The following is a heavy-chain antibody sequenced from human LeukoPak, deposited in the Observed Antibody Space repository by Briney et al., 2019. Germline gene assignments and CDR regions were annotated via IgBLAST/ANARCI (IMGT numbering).Heavy chain of an antibody. CDR2: IYSGGST. D-gene: IGHD3-10*01. V-gene: IGHV3-53*01. J-gene: IGHJ3*02. Sequence: GGSLRLSCAASGFTFSSYSMNWVRQAPGKGLEWVSVIYSGGSTYYADSVKGRFTISRDNSKNTLYLQMNSLRAEDTAVYYCAKVTWFGERGAFDIWGQGTMVTVSS. CDR3: AKVTWFGERGAFDI. CDR1: GFTFSSYS.